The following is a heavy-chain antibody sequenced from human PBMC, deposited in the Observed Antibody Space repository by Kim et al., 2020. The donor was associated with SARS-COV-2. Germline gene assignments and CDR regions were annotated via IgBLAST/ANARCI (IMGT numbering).Heavy chain of an antibody. CDR3: ASGGSDFWSGYYNHSATY. Sequence: SETLSLTCIVSGGSVSSRSYYWSWIRQPPGKGLEWMGYFYYSGNTKYNPSLKSRVTISIDTSKNQFSLNLNSVTAADTAVYYCASGGSDFWSGYYNHSATYWGQGYLVTVS. J-gene: IGHJ4*02. CDR1: GGSVSSRSYY. V-gene: IGHV4-61*01. D-gene: IGHD3-3*01. CDR2: FYYSGNT.